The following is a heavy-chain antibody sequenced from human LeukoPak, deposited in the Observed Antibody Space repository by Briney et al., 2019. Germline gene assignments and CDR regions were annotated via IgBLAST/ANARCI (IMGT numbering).Heavy chain of an antibody. CDR2: ISSSSSTI. Sequence: TGGSLRLSCAASGFTFSSYSMNWVRQAPGKGLEWVSYISSSSSTIYYADSVKGRFTISRDNAKNSLYLQMNSLRAEDTAVYYCARATYCSSTSCYKGNAFDIWGQGTMVTVSS. CDR3: ARATYCSSTSCYKGNAFDI. V-gene: IGHV3-48*01. CDR1: GFTFSSYS. J-gene: IGHJ3*02. D-gene: IGHD2-2*02.